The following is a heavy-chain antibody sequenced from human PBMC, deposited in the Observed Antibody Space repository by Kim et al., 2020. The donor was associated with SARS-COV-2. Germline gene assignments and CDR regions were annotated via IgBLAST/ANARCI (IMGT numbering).Heavy chain of an antibody. CDR1: GFTFSNAW. J-gene: IGHJ6*02. CDR3: TTERSSSWYVSYYYYGMDV. D-gene: IGHD6-13*01. CDR2: IKSKTDGGTT. V-gene: IGHV3-15*01. Sequence: GGSLRLSCAASGFTFSNAWMSWVRQAPGKGLEWVGRIKSKTDGGTTDYAAPVKGRFTISRDDSKNTLYLQMNSLKTEDTAVYYCTTERSSSWYVSYYYYGMDVWGQGTTVTVSS.